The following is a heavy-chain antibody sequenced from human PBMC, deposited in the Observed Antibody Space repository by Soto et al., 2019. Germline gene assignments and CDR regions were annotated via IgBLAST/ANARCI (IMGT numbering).Heavy chain of an antibody. V-gene: IGHV1-69*02. D-gene: IGHD4-17*01. CDR2: IIPILGIA. J-gene: IGHJ5*02. CDR1: GGTFSSYT. CDR3: SVMDPTDYVDPANWFDP. Sequence: QVQLVQSGAEVQKPGSSVKVSCKASGGTFSSYTISWVRQAPGQGLEWMGRIIPILGIANYAQKFQGRVRITANKSTSTAYMELSSLRSEDTAVYYCSVMDPTDYVDPANWFDPWGQGTLVTVSS.